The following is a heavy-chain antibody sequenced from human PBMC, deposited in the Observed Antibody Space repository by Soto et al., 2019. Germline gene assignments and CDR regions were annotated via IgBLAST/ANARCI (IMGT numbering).Heavy chain of an antibody. CDR1: GGTFSSYT. Sequence: SVKVSCKASGGTFSSYTISWVRQAPGQGLEWMGRIIPILGIANYAQKFQGRVTITADKSTSTAYMELSSLRSEDTAVYYCASAAPPTYYYDSSGYQPSGWGQGTLVTVSS. J-gene: IGHJ4*02. CDR2: IIPILGIA. D-gene: IGHD3-22*01. CDR3: ASAAPPTYYYDSSGYQPSG. V-gene: IGHV1-69*02.